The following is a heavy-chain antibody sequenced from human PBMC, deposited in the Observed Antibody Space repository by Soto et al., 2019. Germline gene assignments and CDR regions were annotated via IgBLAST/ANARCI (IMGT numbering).Heavy chain of an antibody. Sequence: SVKVSCKASGGTFSSYAISWVRQAPGQGLEWMGGIIPIFGTANYAQKFQGRVTITADKSTSTAYMELSSLRSEDTAVYYCARGYCCGDCYSHRYNWFDPWGQGTLVTVS. CDR3: ARGYCCGDCYSHRYNWFDP. CDR2: IIPIFGTA. D-gene: IGHD2-21*02. J-gene: IGHJ5*02. CDR1: GGTFSSYA. V-gene: IGHV1-69*06.